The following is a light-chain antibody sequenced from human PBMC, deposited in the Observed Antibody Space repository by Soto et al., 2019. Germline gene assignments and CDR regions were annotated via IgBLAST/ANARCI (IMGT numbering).Light chain of an antibody. CDR1: SSDVGGYNY. CDR2: NVS. J-gene: IGLJ3*02. V-gene: IGLV2-14*01. CDR3: SSYTSSSTLRV. Sequence: QSALTQPASVSGSPGQSITISCTGTSSDVGGYNYVSWYQQHPGKAPKLMIYNVSNRPSGVSNRFSASKSGNTASLTISGLQAEDEADYYCSSYTSSSTLRVFGGGTQLPS.